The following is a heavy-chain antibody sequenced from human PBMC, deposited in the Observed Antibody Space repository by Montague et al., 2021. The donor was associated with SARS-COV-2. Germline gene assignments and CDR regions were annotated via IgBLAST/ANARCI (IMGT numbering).Heavy chain of an antibody. J-gene: IGHJ5*02. CDR2: IYYRGST. V-gene: IGHV4-59*12. CDR1: GGSINNSY. D-gene: IGHD5-24*01. Sequence: SETLFLTCTVSGGSINNSYWSWIRQPPGKGLEWIGYIYYRGSTNYNPSLETRVIISVDPGKNQFSLKMSSVTAADTAVYYCAREDRWNWFDPWGQGTLVIVSS. CDR3: AREDRWNWFDP.